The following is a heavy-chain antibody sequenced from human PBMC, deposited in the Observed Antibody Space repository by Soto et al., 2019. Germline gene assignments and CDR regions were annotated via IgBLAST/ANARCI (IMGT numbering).Heavy chain of an antibody. J-gene: IGHJ6*03. CDR1: GDSFNDYY. CDR2: INPNGGVT. V-gene: IGHV1-2*04. D-gene: IGHD5-12*01. CDR3: ARESGGATATLDYYYCYMDV. Sequence: QVQLVQSGAEVRKPGASVTVSCRSSGDSFNDYYIHWVRQAPGQGFEWMGWINPNGGVTKYAQKFQGWVSMTRDTSIRTVYMQLSRIRADDTAVYYCARESGGATATLDYYYCYMDVWGTGTTVTVSS.